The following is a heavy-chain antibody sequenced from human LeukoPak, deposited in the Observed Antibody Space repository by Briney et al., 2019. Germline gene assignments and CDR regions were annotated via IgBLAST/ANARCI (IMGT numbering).Heavy chain of an antibody. J-gene: IGHJ4*02. CDR1: GGSISSYY. Sequence: SETLSLTCTVSGGSISSYYWSWIRQPPGKGLEWIGYIYYSGSTNYNPSLKSRVTISVDTSKNQFSLKLSSVTAADTAVYYWASPMVRGGGGFDYWGQGTLVTVSS. CDR2: IYYSGST. CDR3: ASPMVRGGGGFDY. V-gene: IGHV4-59*12. D-gene: IGHD3-10*01.